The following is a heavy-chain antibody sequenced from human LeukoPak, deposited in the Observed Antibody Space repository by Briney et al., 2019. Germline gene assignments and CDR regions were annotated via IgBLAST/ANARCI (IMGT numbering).Heavy chain of an antibody. Sequence: SETLSLTCTVSGYSISSGFYWGCIRQPPGKGLEWIGSLYHSGSTYYSPSLKSRSTISLDTAKNQVSLKLTSVTAAASAMYYCAKSGGYGLIDYWGQGTLVTVSS. CDR1: GYSISSGFY. CDR2: LYHSGST. D-gene: IGHD1-26*01. J-gene: IGHJ4*01. CDR3: AKSGGYGLIDY. V-gene: IGHV4-38-2*02.